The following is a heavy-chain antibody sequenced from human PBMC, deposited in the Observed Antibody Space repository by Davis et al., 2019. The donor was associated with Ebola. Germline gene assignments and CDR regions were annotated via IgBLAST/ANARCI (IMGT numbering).Heavy chain of an antibody. J-gene: IGHJ3*02. CDR2: IYPGDSDT. V-gene: IGHV5-51*01. CDR3: ARLLTNYYDSSGYYYDDAFDI. CDR1: GYSFTSYW. Sequence: GESLKISCKGSGYSFTSYWIGWVRQMPGKGLEWMGIIYPGDSDTRYSPSFQGQVTISADKSISTAYLQWSSLKASDTAMYYCARLLTNYYDSSGYYYDDAFDIWGQGTMVTVSS. D-gene: IGHD3-22*01.